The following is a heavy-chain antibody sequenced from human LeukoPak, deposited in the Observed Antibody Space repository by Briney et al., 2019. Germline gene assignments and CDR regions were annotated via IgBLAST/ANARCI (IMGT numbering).Heavy chain of an antibody. CDR3: ITLRWAAAGIFDY. V-gene: IGHV3-15*01. CDR2: IKSKSDGGTT. D-gene: IGHD6-13*01. CDR1: GFTFSNAW. J-gene: IGHJ4*02. Sequence: GGSLRLSCAASGFTFSNAWMSWVRQAPGKGLEWVGRIKSKSDGGTTDYAAPVKGRFTISRDDSQHTLFLQLSSLKTDDTAVYYCITLRWAAAGIFDYWGQGTLVTVSS.